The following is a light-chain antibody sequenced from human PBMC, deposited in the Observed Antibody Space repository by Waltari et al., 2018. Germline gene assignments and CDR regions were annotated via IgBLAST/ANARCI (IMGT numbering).Light chain of an antibody. J-gene: IGLJ2*01. Sequence: SYELTQPPSVSVSPGQTARITCSGDALQKQYDSWYQQKPGQAPVLVMYKDNETPSGIPERFSGSSSGTTVTLTINGVQAEDEADYYCQSADSSGTYVVFGGGTKLTVL. CDR1: ALQKQY. CDR3: QSADSSGTYVV. CDR2: KDN. V-gene: IGLV3-25*03.